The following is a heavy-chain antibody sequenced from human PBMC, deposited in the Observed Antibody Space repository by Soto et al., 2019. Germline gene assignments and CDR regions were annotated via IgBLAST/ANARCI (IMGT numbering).Heavy chain of an antibody. CDR2: INPNSGGT. V-gene: IGHV1-2*04. CDR3: AVGLGSGSYYIPSHPYGMDV. J-gene: IGHJ6*02. D-gene: IGHD3-10*01. CDR1: GYTFTGYY. Sequence: GASVKVSCKASGYTFTGYYMHWVRQAPGQGLEWMGWINPNSGGTNYAQKFQGWVTMTRDTSISTAYMELSRLRSDDTAVYYCAVGLGSGSYYIPSHPYGMDVWGQGTTVTVSS.